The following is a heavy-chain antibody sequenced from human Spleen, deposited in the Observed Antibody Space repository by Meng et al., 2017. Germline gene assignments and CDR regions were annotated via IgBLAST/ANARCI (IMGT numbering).Heavy chain of an antibody. CDR2: IIPIFGTT. J-gene: IGHJ4*02. CDR1: GGTFSSYA. D-gene: IGHD4-11*01. CDR3: ARGPTTMAHDFDY. V-gene: IGHV1-69*06. Sequence: QVQLVQSGAEVKKPGSSVKVSCKASGGTFSSYAISWVRQAPGQGLEWMGGIIPIFGTTNYAQKFQGRVTFTADKSTDTAYMELSSLRSEDTAVYYCARGPTTMAHDFDYWGQGTLVTVSS.